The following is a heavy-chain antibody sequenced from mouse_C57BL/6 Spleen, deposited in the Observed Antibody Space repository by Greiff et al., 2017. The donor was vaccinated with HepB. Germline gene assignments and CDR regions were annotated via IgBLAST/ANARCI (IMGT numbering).Heavy chain of an antibody. V-gene: IGHV1-15*01. CDR3: TRRGRGGYFDY. D-gene: IGHD3-3*01. CDR2: IDPETGGT. J-gene: IGHJ2*01. CDR1: GYTFTDYE. Sequence: QVQLQQSGAELVRPGASVTLSCKASGYTFTDYEMHWVKQTPVHGLEWIGAIDPETGGTAYNQKFKGKAILTADKSSSTAYMELRSQTSEDSAVYYCTRRGRGGYFDYWGQGTTLTVSS.